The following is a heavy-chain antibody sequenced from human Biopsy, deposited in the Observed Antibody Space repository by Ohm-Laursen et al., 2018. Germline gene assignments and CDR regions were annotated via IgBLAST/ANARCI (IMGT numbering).Heavy chain of an antibody. CDR3: ALQSVAQMKNFDY. D-gene: IGHD6-19*01. Sequence: SVKVSCKASGFSFTGYYIHWVRQAPGQGLEWMGWISPKSGGTNYAQKFQGNITMTKNTSMSTAYMEMSRLRSDDTAVYYCALQSVAQMKNFDYWGQGTLVTASS. J-gene: IGHJ4*02. CDR2: ISPKSGGT. V-gene: IGHV1-2*02. CDR1: GFSFTGYY.